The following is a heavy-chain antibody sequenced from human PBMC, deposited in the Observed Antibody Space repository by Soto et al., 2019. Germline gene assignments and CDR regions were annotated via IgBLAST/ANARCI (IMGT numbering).Heavy chain of an antibody. V-gene: IGHV2-5*01. CDR1: GFSLSASGVA. Sequence: QITLKESGPTLVKPTQPLTLTCTFSGFSLSASGVAVGWIRQPPGKALEWLAFIYWNDDKRYNASMKSRLAVTRDTSANRVVLTMTNMDAEDTGTYYCAHKGSLTLAHAFDFWGPGTRVFVSS. CDR2: IYWNDDK. D-gene: IGHD2-21*01. J-gene: IGHJ3*01. CDR3: AHKGSLTLAHAFDF.